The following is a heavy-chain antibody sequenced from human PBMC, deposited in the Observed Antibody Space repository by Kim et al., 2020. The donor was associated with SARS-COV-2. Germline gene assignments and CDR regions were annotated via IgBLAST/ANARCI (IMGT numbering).Heavy chain of an antibody. Sequence: GSLRLSCTTSGFTFTGHAMSWVRQAPGKGLEWVSSIDGSDGTTYYVDSGKGRFSISRDDSKNTLYLQMSALRADDTAAYYCLKGGWGWIWDYWGQGTLVTVSS. CDR2: IDGSDGTT. CDR1: GFTFTGHA. V-gene: IGHV3-23*01. D-gene: IGHD2-21*01. J-gene: IGHJ4*02. CDR3: LKGGWGWIWDY.